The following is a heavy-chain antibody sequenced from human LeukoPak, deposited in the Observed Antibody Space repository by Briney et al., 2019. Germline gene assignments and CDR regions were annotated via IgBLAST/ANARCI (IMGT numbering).Heavy chain of an antibody. Sequence: SETLSLTCTVSGYSISSGYYWGWIRQPPGKGLEWIGSIYHSGSTYYNPSLKSRVTISVDKSENQFSLKLSSVTAADTAVYYCARALSDFSNFDYWGQGTLVTVSS. CDR1: GYSISSGYY. D-gene: IGHD3/OR15-3a*01. CDR3: ARALSDFSNFDY. CDR2: IYHSGST. J-gene: IGHJ4*02. V-gene: IGHV4-38-2*02.